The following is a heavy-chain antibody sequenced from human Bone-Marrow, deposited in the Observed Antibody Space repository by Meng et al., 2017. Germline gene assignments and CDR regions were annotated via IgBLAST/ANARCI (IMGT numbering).Heavy chain of an antibody. J-gene: IGHJ4*02. D-gene: IGHD5-24*01. Sequence: GGSLRLSCAASGFTFSSYEMNWVRQAPGKGLEWVSYITTSGSTIYYADSVKGRVTISRDNAKNSLYLQMNSLRAEDTAVYYCVGGGRGGYNYFSYWGQGTLVTVSS. CDR3: VGGGRGGYNYFSY. CDR1: GFTFSSYE. CDR2: ITTSGSTI. V-gene: IGHV3-48*03.